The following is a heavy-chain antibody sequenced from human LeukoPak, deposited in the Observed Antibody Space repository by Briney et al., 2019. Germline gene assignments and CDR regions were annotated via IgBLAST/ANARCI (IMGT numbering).Heavy chain of an antibody. CDR1: GFIFTDYG. CDR3: AKEGTASKPCVLDH. V-gene: IGHV3-30*02. CDR2: IRYDGSDK. Sequence: PGGSLRLSCAASGFIFTDYGMHRVRQAPGKGLECLTFIRYDGSDKYYADSVKGRFTISRDNSKNTLYLQMNSLTSEDTAVYYCAKEGTASKPCVLDHWGQGILVTVS. D-gene: IGHD1/OR15-1a*01. J-gene: IGHJ4*02.